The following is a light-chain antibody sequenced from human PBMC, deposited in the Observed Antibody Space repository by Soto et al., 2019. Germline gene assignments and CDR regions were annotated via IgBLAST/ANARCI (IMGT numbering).Light chain of an antibody. CDR2: GAS. CDR3: QQTSSIPFT. CDR1: QDITTW. J-gene: IGKJ2*01. Sequence: DIQMTQSPSSVSASVGDRVTITCRASQDITTWLAWYKQNPGVAPRLLMSGASNLQSEVPSRFSGSGSGAHFTLTIICLQPEDFATYYCQQTSSIPFTFGQGTRLEIK. V-gene: IGKV1-12*01.